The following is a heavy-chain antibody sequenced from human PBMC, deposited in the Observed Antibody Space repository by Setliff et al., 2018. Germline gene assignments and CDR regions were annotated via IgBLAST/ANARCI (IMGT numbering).Heavy chain of an antibody. D-gene: IGHD5-12*01. J-gene: IGHJ4*02. CDR2: IYPGDSDT. Sequence: GESLKISCKVSGNGFTDLWIAWVRQTPGKGLEWMGSIYPGDSDTRYRPSFQGQVTISADKSISTAYLQWSSLKASDIGIYYCARDSDSGYDYWGQGTLVTVSS. CDR1: GNGFTDLW. CDR3: ARDSDSGYDY. V-gene: IGHV5-51*01.